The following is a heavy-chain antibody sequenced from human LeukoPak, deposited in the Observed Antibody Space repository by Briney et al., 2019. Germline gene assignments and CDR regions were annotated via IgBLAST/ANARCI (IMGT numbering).Heavy chain of an antibody. J-gene: IGHJ4*02. D-gene: IGHD6-19*01. CDR2: IYYSVST. CDR1: GGSISIGGYY. V-gene: IGHV4-61*08. Sequence: SQTLSLTCTVSGGSISIGGYYWSWIRQPPGKGLEWIGYIYYSVSTNSNPSLKSRVIMSVDTSKNQLSLKLSSVTAADTAVYYCARGWGYFDYWGQGTLVTVSS. CDR3: ARGWGYFDY.